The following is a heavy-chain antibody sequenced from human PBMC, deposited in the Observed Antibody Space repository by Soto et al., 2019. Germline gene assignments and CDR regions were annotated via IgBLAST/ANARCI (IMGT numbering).Heavy chain of an antibody. CDR2: MNPNSGNT. CDR3: ARGSSYDFWSGYYPLLGY. V-gene: IGHV1-8*01. CDR1: GYTFTSHD. Sequence: ASVKVSCKASGYTFTSHDINWVRQATGQGLEWMGWMNPNSGNTGYAQKFQGRVTMTRNTSISTAYMELSSLRSEDTAVYYCARGSSYDFWSGYYPLLGYWGQGTLVTVSS. D-gene: IGHD3-3*01. J-gene: IGHJ4*02.